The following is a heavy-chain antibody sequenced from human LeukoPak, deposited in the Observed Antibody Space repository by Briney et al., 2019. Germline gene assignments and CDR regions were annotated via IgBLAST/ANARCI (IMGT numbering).Heavy chain of an antibody. D-gene: IGHD2-2*01. CDR3: AKAIPVVVPAANDY. CDR1: GFTFSSFG. V-gene: IGHV3-30*02. Sequence: GGSLRLSCAASGFTFSSFGMYWVRQAPGKGLEWVAYTRYDGGIKYYADSVKGRFTISRDNSNNTLYLQMNSLRTEDTAVYYCAKAIPVVVPAANDYWGQGTLVTVSS. J-gene: IGHJ4*02. CDR2: TRYDGGIK.